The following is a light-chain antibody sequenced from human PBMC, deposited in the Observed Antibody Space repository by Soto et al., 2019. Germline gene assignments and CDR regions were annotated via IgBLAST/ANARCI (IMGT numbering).Light chain of an antibody. V-gene: IGKV1-27*01. CDR3: QKYNNAPPT. CDR1: QGISDY. Sequence: DIPMTQSPSSLSASVGDRVTITCRASQGISDYLAWYQQKPGKVPQVLIYAASALQPGGPSRFSGSGSGTDFTLTISSLQPEDVETYFCQKYNNAPPTFGGGTKVEIK. CDR2: AAS. J-gene: IGKJ4*01.